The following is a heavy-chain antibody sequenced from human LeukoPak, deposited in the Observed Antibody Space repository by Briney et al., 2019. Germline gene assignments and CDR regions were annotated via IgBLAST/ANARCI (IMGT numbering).Heavy chain of an antibody. Sequence: SETLSLTCAVYGGSFSGYSWSWIRQPPGKGLEWIGYIYYSGSTYYNPSLKSRVTISVDTSKNQFSLKLSSVTAADTAVYYCARGATVTTILVYYYYYMDVWGKGTTVTVSS. D-gene: IGHD4-17*01. CDR2: IYYSGST. V-gene: IGHV4-59*12. CDR1: GGSFSGYS. J-gene: IGHJ6*03. CDR3: ARGATVTTILVYYYYYMDV.